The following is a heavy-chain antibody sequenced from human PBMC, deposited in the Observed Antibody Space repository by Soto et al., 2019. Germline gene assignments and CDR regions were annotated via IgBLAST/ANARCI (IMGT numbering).Heavy chain of an antibody. D-gene: IGHD3-22*01. J-gene: IGHJ5*02. CDR3: ARDHGVYYYDSSGYNWFDP. Sequence: GGSLRLSCAASGFTFRSYSMNWVRQAPGKGLEWVSSISSSSSYIYYADSVKGRFTISRDNAKNSLYLQMNSLRAEDTAVYYCARDHGVYYYDSSGYNWFDPWGQGTLVTVSS. V-gene: IGHV3-21*01. CDR1: GFTFRSYS. CDR2: ISSSSSYI.